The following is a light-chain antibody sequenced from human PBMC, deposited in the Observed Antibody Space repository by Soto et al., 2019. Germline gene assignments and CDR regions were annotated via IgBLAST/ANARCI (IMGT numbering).Light chain of an antibody. CDR3: QQSYSTPKT. CDR1: QSISSH. J-gene: IGKJ1*01. Sequence: EIQLTQSPSYLSASVVDRVTLTCRASQSISSHLNWYQQKPAKAPKLLIHAASNLQSGVPSRFSGSGSGTDFTLTISSLQPEDFATYYCQQSYSTPKTFGQGTKVDNK. CDR2: AAS. V-gene: IGKV1-39*01.